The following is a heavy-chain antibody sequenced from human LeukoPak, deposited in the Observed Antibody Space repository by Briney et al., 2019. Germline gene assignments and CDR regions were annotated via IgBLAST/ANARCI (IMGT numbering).Heavy chain of an antibody. V-gene: IGHV3-23*01. Sequence: SGGSLRLSCAASGFTFSSYAMSWVRQAPGKGLEWVSAISGSGGSTYYADSVRGRFTISRDNAKNSLYLQMNSLRAEDTAIYYCAREYELPASSPYFDYWGQGTLVTVSS. J-gene: IGHJ4*02. D-gene: IGHD2-2*01. CDR3: AREYELPASSPYFDY. CDR1: GFTFSSYA. CDR2: ISGSGGST.